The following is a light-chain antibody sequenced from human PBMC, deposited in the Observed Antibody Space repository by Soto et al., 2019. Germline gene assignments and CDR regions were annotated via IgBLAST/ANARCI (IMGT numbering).Light chain of an antibody. J-gene: IGKJ1*01. CDR1: QSVRSDS. V-gene: IGKV3-20*01. CDR3: QQYGSSPWT. CDR2: AAS. Sequence: EIVLTQSPGTLSLSPGERAALSCRASQSVRSDSLAWYQQKPGQAPTLLIYAASYRATGIPDRFTGSGSGTDFTLTINRLEPEDFAMYFCQQYGSSPWTFGQGTKVDIK.